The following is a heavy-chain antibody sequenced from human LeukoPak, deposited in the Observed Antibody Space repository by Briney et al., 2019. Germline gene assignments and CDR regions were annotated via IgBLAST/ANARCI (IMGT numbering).Heavy chain of an antibody. J-gene: IGHJ5*02. D-gene: IGHD6-13*01. CDR1: GGSISSYY. V-gene: IGHV4-59*01. CDR3: ARGIAGPNWFDP. CDR2: IYYSGST. Sequence: PSETLSLTCTVSGGSISSYYWSWIRQPPGKGLEWIGYIYYSGSTNYNPSLKSRVTISVDTSKNQFSLKLSSVTAADTAVYYCARGIAGPNWFDPWGQGTLVTVSP.